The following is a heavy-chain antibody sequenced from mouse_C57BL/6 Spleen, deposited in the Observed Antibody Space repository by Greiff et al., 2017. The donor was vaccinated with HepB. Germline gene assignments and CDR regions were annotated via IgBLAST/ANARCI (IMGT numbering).Heavy chain of an antibody. V-gene: IGHV5-4*01. CDR2: ISDGGSYT. CDR3: AREGTTVVAGDGGFAY. D-gene: IGHD1-1*01. CDR1: GFTFSSYA. Sequence: EVMLVESGGGLVKPGGSLKLSCAASGFTFSSYAMSWVRQTPEKRLEWVATISDGGSYTYYPDNVKGRFTISRDNAKNNLYLQMSHLTSEDTAMYYGAREGTTVVAGDGGFAYWGQGTLVTVSA. J-gene: IGHJ3*01.